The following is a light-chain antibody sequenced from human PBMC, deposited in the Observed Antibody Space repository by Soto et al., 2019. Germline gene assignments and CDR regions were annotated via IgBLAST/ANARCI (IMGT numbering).Light chain of an antibody. CDR2: DAS. CDR1: QTISTY. J-gene: IGKJ2*01. CDR3: QQSDSTPYT. Sequence: DIQMTQSPSSLSASVGDRVTITCRASQTISTYLNWYQQKPGKAPRLLIYDASSLLSGVPSRFNGSGSGTDFTLTIASLQPEDFSTYYCQQSDSTPYTFGQGTKVEI. V-gene: IGKV1-39*01.